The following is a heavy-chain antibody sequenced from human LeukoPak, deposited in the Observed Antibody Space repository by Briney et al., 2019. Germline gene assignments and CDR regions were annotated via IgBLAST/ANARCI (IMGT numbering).Heavy chain of an antibody. CDR3: ARDRGGYCSSTSCYPDY. CDR2: ISGSSSYI. V-gene: IGHV3-21*01. Sequence: GGSLRLSCAASGFTFSSYSMNWVRQAPGKGLEWVSSISGSSSYIYYADSVKGRFTISRDNAKISLYLQMNSLRAEDTAVYYCARDRGGYCSSTSCYPDYWGQGTLVTVSS. J-gene: IGHJ4*02. D-gene: IGHD2-2*01. CDR1: GFTFSSYS.